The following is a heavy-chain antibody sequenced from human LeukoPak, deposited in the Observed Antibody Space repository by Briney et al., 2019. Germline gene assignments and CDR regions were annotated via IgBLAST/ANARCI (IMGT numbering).Heavy chain of an antibody. J-gene: IGHJ4*02. V-gene: IGHV3-74*01. Sequence: GGSLRLSCAASGFTFNEFWMHWVRQIPGKGLMWVSRIHKDGLHTWYADSMKGRFTISRDNAENTVYLHLNSLRVEDTAVYYCARESEAAGTYYLDHWGQGNLVTVSS. CDR2: IHKDGLHT. CDR3: ARESEAAGTYYLDH. CDR1: GFTFNEFW. D-gene: IGHD6-25*01.